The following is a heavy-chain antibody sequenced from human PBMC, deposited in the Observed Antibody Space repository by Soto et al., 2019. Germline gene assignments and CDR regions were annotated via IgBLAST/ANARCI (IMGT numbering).Heavy chain of an antibody. Sequence: PSETLSLTCTVSCGSINNYYWSWIRQPPGKGLEWIGYIYYSGSTKYNPSLKSRVTISVDTSNNQLSLNLNSVTAADTAIYYCARHHDRSGYYFDYWGQGTLVTVSS. CDR1: CGSINNYY. CDR3: ARHHDRSGYYFDY. V-gene: IGHV4-59*01. J-gene: IGHJ4*02. CDR2: IYYSGST. D-gene: IGHD3-22*01.